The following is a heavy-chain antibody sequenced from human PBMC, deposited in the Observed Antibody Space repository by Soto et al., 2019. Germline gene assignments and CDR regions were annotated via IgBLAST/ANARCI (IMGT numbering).Heavy chain of an antibody. CDR3: ARTSRFDC. CDR2: INHRGST. D-gene: IGHD6-6*01. Sequence: QVQLQQWGAGLLKPSETLSLTCAVDCGSFSSYYWSWIRQPPGKGLEWIGEINHRGSTNYNPSLKSRVTMSVDTSKNQFSMKLSSVTAADTAVYYCARTSRFDCWGQGTLVTVSS. CDR1: CGSFSSYY. J-gene: IGHJ4*02. V-gene: IGHV4-34*01.